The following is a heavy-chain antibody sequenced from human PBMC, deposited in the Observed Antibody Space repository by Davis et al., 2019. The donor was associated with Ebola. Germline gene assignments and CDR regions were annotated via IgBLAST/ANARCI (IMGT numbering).Heavy chain of an antibody. CDR3: AKNRVMIVVVSDFDY. CDR2: IWYDGSNK. J-gene: IGHJ4*02. V-gene: IGHV3-30*02. Sequence: PGGSLRLSCAASGFTFSSYGMHWVRQAPGKGLEWVAVIWYDGSNKYYADSVKGRFTISRDNSKNTLYLQMNSLRAEDTAVYYCAKNRVMIVVVSDFDYWGQGTLVTVSS. CDR1: GFTFSSYG. D-gene: IGHD3-22*01.